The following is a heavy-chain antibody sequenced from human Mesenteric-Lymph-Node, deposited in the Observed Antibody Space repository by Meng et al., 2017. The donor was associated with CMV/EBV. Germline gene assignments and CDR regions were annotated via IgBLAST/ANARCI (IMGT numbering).Heavy chain of an antibody. J-gene: IGHJ2*01. CDR3: ARALLGSGSYRYWYFDL. CDR2: TYYRSKWYN. D-gene: IGHD3-10*01. CDR1: ISAA. Sequence: ISAAWNWIRQFPARGLEWLGRTYYRSKWYNDYAVSVKSRITINPDTSKNQFSLQLNSVTPEDTAVYYCARALLGSGSYRYWYFDLWGRGTLVTSPQ. V-gene: IGHV6-1*01.